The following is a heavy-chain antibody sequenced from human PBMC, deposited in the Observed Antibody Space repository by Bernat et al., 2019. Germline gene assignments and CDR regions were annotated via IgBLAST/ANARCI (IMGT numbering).Heavy chain of an antibody. CDR2: INPRGGSP. D-gene: IGHD4-17*01. CDR1: GYTFATFY. Sequence: QVQLVQSGAEVKKPGASVRVSCKASGYTFATFYLHWVRQAPGQGLEWMGIINPRGGSPTYSPKFQGRFTMTTDTSTSTVYMELSSLRSEDTAVYYCARGQTSVNSDFDYWGQGTLVTVSS. CDR3: ARGQTSVNSDFDY. V-gene: IGHV1-46*01. J-gene: IGHJ4*02.